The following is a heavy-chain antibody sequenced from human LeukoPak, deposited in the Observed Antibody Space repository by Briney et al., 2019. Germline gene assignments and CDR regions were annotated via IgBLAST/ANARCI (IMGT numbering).Heavy chain of an antibody. V-gene: IGHV3-23*01. CDR1: GFTFSSYA. CDR3: AKLPLIVVVTAIFDY. CDR2: ISGSGGST. J-gene: IGHJ4*02. D-gene: IGHD2-21*02. Sequence: PGGSLRLSCAASGFTFSSYAMSWVRQAPGKGLEWVSAISGSGGSTYYADSVKGRFTISRDNSKNTLYLQMNSLRAEDTAVYYCAKLPLIVVVTAIFDYWGQGTLVTVPS.